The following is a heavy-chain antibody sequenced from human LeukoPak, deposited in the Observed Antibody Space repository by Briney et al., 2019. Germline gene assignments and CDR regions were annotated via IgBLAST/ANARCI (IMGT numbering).Heavy chain of an antibody. D-gene: IGHD4-17*01. CDR1: GGSINILH. Sequence: SETLSLTCTVSGGSINILHWSWIRQPPGRRLEWIGSVSHSGSSNYNPSLKSRVTIPVDTSKNQLSLKLNSVTAADTAVYYCAKDFSTVTTFDYWGQGTLVTVSS. CDR3: AKDFSTVTTFDY. CDR2: VSHSGSS. J-gene: IGHJ4*02. V-gene: IGHV4-59*11.